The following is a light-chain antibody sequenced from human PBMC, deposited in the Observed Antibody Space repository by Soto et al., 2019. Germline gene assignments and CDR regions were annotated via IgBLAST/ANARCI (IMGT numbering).Light chain of an antibody. CDR2: LNSDGSH. CDR1: SGHSNYA. V-gene: IGLV4-69*01. CDR3: QTWVTGIHI. J-gene: IGLJ2*01. Sequence: QSVLTQSPSASASLGASVKLTCTLSSGHSNYAIAWHQQQPEKGPRFLMKLNSDGSHSKGDGIPDRFSGSSSGAERYLTISTLHSEDEADYYCQTWVTGIHIFGGGTKLTVL.